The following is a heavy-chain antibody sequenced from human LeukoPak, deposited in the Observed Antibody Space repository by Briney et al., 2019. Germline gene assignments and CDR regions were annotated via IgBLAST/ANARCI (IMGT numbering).Heavy chain of an antibody. CDR2: IYSGGST. D-gene: IGHD6-19*01. Sequence: GGSLRLSCAASGFTVSSNYMSWVRQAPGKGLEWVSVIYSGGSTYYADSVKGRFTISRHNSKNTLYLQMNSLRAEDTAAYYCARVPIAVAGNDYYYGMDVWGQGTTVTVSS. CDR1: GFTVSSNY. CDR3: ARVPIAVAGNDYYYGMDV. V-gene: IGHV3-53*04. J-gene: IGHJ6*02.